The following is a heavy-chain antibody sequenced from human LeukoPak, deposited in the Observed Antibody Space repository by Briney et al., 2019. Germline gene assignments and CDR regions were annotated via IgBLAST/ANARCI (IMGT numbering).Heavy chain of an antibody. Sequence: PSETLSLTCAVSGYSISSGYYWGWIRQPPGKGLEWIGSIYHSGSTYYNPSLKSRVTISVDTSKNQFSLKLSSVTAADTAVYYRARVAYQHLRIAAAPFDPWGQGTLVTVSS. CDR2: IYHSGST. V-gene: IGHV4-38-2*01. J-gene: IGHJ5*02. CDR3: ARVAYQHLRIAAAPFDP. D-gene: IGHD6-13*01. CDR1: GYSISSGYY.